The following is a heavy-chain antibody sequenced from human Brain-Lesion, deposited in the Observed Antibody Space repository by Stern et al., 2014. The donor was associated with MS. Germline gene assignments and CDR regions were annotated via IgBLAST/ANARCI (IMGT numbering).Heavy chain of an antibody. CDR1: GGSVRCTNYA. J-gene: IGHJ5*02. D-gene: IGHD2-15*01. V-gene: IGHV4-39*07. CDR3: AGEEDIRYCSGGSCTGNWFDP. CDR2: IYFSGNP. Sequence: VQLVESGPGLVTPSETLSLTCTVAGGSVRCTNYAWAWIRQPPGKGLEWIGTIYFSGNPYYSPSLKSCLPLSIATSKYQFSLHRGSVTAADTAVYYCAGEEDIRYCSGGSCTGNWFDPWGQGTLVPVST.